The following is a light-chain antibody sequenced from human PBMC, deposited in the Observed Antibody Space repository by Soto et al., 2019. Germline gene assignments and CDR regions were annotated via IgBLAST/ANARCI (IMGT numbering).Light chain of an antibody. Sequence: EIVMTPSPATLSVSPGERATLSCRASQSVSSNVAWYQQIPGQTPRLLIYGASTRATGVPVRFSGSASGTEFALTISGLQSEDFAVYYCHQYDDGPYTFGQGTKVEI. CDR3: HQYDDGPYT. CDR2: GAS. J-gene: IGKJ2*01. CDR1: QSVSSN. V-gene: IGKV3-15*01.